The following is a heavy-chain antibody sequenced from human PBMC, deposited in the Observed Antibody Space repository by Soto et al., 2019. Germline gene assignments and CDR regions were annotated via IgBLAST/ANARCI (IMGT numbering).Heavy chain of an antibody. D-gene: IGHD3-22*01. J-gene: IGHJ4*02. CDR3: AKDLGGYPLYYFDY. V-gene: IGHV3-30*18. Sequence: QVRLVESGGGVVQPGRSLRLSCAASGFTFSSYGMHWVRQAPGKGLEWVAVISYDGSNKYYADSVKGRFTISRDNSKNTLYLQMNSLRAEDTAVYYCAKDLGGYPLYYFDYWGQGTLVTVSS. CDR2: ISYDGSNK. CDR1: GFTFSSYG.